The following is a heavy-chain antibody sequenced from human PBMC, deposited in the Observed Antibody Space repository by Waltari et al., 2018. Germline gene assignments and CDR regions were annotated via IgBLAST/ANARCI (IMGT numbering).Heavy chain of an antibody. Sequence: EVQLVESGVGLVQPGGSPRTSRAPFGFTFSTHWMSWARPAPGKGLEWVAKIKQDGSEKYYVDSVKGRFTISRDNAKNSLYLQMNSLRAEDSAVYHCVRGAVDNWGQGTLVTVSS. CDR1: GFTFSTHW. CDR2: IKQDGSEK. D-gene: IGHD2-15*01. J-gene: IGHJ4*02. CDR3: VRGAVDN. V-gene: IGHV3-7*01.